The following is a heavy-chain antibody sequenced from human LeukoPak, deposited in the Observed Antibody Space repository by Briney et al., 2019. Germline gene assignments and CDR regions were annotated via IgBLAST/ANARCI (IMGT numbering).Heavy chain of an antibody. Sequence: GGSLRLSCAASGFSFSNYWMDWVRQSPGKGMEWVANINQDGSEGYYADSVKGRFTISRDNAKNSLYLQMNKLRAEDTAVYYCSRSLDYWGQGALVTVSS. CDR3: SRSLDY. V-gene: IGHV3-7*01. CDR1: GFSFSNYW. CDR2: INQDGSEG. J-gene: IGHJ4*02.